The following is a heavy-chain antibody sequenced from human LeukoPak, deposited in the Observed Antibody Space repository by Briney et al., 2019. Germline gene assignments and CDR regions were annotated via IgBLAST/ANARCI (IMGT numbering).Heavy chain of an antibody. J-gene: IGHJ4*02. D-gene: IGHD3-3*01. CDR2: IYYSGST. V-gene: IGHV4-39*07. Sequence: PSETLSLTCTVSGGSISSSSYYWGWIRQPPGKGLEWIGSIYYSGSTYYNPSLKSRVTISVDTSKNQFSLKLSSVTAADTAVYYCARGGNRITIFGVVIESRRETKIHFDYWGQGTLVTVSS. CDR3: ARGGNRITIFGVVIESRRETKIHFDY. CDR1: GGSISSSSYY.